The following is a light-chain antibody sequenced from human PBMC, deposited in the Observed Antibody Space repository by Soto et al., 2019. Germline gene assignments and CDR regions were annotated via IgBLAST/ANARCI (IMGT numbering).Light chain of an antibody. Sequence: EIVLTQSPGTLSLSPGERATLSCRASQSVSSSYLAWYQQKPGQAPRLLIYGASSRATGIPDRFSGSGSGTDFTLTISRLEPEDFAVYYCQQYGAPGMYTFGQGTKLEIK. CDR3: QQYGAPGMYT. CDR1: QSVSSSY. J-gene: IGKJ2*01. CDR2: GAS. V-gene: IGKV3-20*01.